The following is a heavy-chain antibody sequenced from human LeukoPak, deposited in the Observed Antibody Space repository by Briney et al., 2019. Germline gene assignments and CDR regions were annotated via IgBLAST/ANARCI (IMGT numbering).Heavy chain of an antibody. CDR2: INPNSGGT. D-gene: IGHD2-2*01. Sequence: GASVKVSCKASGYTFTNYYIHWVRQAPGQGLEWMGWINPNSGGTNYARQFQGRVTMTRDTSISTTYMELSWLRSDDTAVYYCARGYCSTTSCPPGNYWGQGTLVTVSS. CDR1: GYTFTNYY. V-gene: IGHV1-2*02. CDR3: ARGYCSTTSCPPGNY. J-gene: IGHJ4*02.